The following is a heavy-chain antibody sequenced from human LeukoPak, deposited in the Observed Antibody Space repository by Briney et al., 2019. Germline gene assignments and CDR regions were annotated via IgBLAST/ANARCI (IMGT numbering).Heavy chain of an antibody. CDR1: GGSVSSGSYY. J-gene: IGHJ4*02. Sequence: SETLSLTCTVSGGSVSSGSYYWSWIRQPPGKGLEWIGYIYYSGSTYYNPSLKSRVTISVDTSKNQFSLKLSSVTAADTAVYYCARATYYYDSSGSTKAQFDYWGQGTLVTVSS. CDR3: ARATYYYDSSGSTKAQFDY. V-gene: IGHV4-61*01. D-gene: IGHD3-22*01. CDR2: IYYSGST.